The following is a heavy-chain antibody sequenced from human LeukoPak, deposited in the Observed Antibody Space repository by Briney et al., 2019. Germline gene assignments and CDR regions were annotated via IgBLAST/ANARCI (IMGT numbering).Heavy chain of an antibody. CDR1: GFTFSSYG. D-gene: IGHD6-19*01. Sequence: GGSLRLSCAASGFTFSSYGMHWVRQAPGKGLEWVAVISYDGSNKYYADSVKGRFTISRDNSKNTLYLQMNSLRAEDKAVYYCATVRSYSSGSVRGAFDIWGQGTMVTVSS. J-gene: IGHJ3*02. V-gene: IGHV3-30*03. CDR2: ISYDGSNK. CDR3: ATVRSYSSGSVRGAFDI.